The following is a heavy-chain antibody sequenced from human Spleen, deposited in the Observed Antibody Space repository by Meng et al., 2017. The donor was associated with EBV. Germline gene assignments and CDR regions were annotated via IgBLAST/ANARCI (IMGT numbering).Heavy chain of an antibody. CDR3: ASPVEYSSSPWDY. CDR1: GGAVRDRNYY. Sequence: QLMGPGPGLANPSEAPSLTCPVSGGAVRDRNYYWAWIRPPPGTGLEWVGSFSDSATAHYNPSLKSRVTISVDTSKNHFSLRLTSVTAADTSVYFCASPVEYSSSPWDYWGQGALVTVSS. CDR2: FSDSATA. D-gene: IGHD4-11*01. V-gene: IGHV4-39*02. J-gene: IGHJ4*02.